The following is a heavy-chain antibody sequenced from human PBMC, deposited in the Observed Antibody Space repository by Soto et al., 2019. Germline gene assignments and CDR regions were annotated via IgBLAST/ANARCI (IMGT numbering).Heavy chain of an antibody. CDR2: ISGSGGGT. CDR1: GFTFSSYV. Sequence: EVQLLESGGGLVQPGGSLRLSCAASGFTFSSYVMSWVRQAPGEGLEWVSVISGSGGGTYYADSVKGRFTISRDNSKNTLYLQMNSLRAEDTAVYYCAKGGVGSTSNAFDIWGQGTMVTVSS. CDR3: AKGGVGSTSNAFDI. V-gene: IGHV3-23*01. J-gene: IGHJ3*02. D-gene: IGHD1-26*01.